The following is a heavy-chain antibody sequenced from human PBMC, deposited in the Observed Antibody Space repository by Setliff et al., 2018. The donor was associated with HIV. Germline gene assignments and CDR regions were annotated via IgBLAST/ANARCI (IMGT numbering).Heavy chain of an antibody. D-gene: IGHD3-9*01. J-gene: IGHJ4*02. V-gene: IGHV4-4*02. CDR3: ARGNPDYDILTGYWSHYFDY. CDR2: IYHSGST. Sequence: SETLSLTCAVSGGSIGTANWWSWVRQPPGQGLEWIGTIYHSGSTYYNPSLKGRVTISLDTSKNQFSLKLNSVTAADTAVYYCARGNPDYDILTGYWSHYFDYWGQGTLVTVSS. CDR1: GGSIGTANW.